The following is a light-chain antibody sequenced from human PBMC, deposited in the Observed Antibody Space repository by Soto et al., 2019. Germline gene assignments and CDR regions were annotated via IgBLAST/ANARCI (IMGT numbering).Light chain of an antibody. CDR3: SSHTTSNTWV. Sequence: QSVLTQPASVSGSPGQSISISCTGTSSDIGAYDYVSWHQQYPGKAPKLIIFAVTHRPSGISDRFSASKSGNTASLAISGLQAEDEADYYCSSHTTSNTWVFGGGTKLTVL. J-gene: IGLJ3*02. V-gene: IGLV2-14*01. CDR2: AVT. CDR1: SSDIGAYDY.